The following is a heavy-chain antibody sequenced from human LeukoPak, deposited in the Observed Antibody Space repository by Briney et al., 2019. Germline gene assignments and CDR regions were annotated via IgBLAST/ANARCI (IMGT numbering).Heavy chain of an antibody. CDR1: GFTVSSNY. D-gene: IGHD6-19*01. CDR3: ARDVGYSSGWFDY. Sequence: GGSLRLSCAASGFTVSSNYMSLVRPALGTGLERVSVIYSGGSTYYADSVKGRFTISRDNSKNTLYLQMNSLRAEDTAVYYCARDVGYSSGWFDYWGQGTLVTVSS. J-gene: IGHJ4*02. CDR2: IYSGGST. V-gene: IGHV3-66*01.